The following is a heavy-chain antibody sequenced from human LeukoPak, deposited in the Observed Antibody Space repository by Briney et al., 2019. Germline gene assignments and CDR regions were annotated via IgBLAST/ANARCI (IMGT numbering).Heavy chain of an antibody. V-gene: IGHV3-30*02. Sequence: GGSLRLSCAASRFAFSSSGMHWVRQAPGKGLEWVAYIRYDGSDKYYADSVQGRFAISRDNSKNTLYLLMNSLRLDDTALYYCARDATVGAAYFDFWGRGALVAVSS. CDR2: IRYDGSDK. D-gene: IGHD2-15*01. J-gene: IGHJ4*02. CDR3: ARDATVGAAYFDF. CDR1: RFAFSSSG.